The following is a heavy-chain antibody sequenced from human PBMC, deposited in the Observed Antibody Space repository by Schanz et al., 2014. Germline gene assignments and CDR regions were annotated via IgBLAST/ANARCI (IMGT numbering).Heavy chain of an antibody. CDR1: GFTFSSYS. CDR3: ARGGPAYYFDD. Sequence: VQLVESGGGLVQPGGSLRLSCAASGFTFSSYSMNWVRQAPGKGLEWVSYISSSSSTRYYADSVKGRFTISRDNAKNSLFLQMNSLRAEDTAVYYCARGGPAYYFDDWGQGTLVTVSS. J-gene: IGHJ4*02. V-gene: IGHV3-48*01. CDR2: ISSSSSTR.